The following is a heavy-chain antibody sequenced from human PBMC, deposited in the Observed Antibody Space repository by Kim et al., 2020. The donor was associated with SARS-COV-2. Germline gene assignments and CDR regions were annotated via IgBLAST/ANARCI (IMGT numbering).Heavy chain of an antibody. CDR3: ARDSSVYDFWSGYYTGYYYYGMDV. CDR1: GYTFTSYG. J-gene: IGHJ6*02. D-gene: IGHD3-3*01. V-gene: IGHV1-18*01. CDR2: ISAYNGNT. Sequence: ASVKVSCKASGYTFTSYGISWVRQAPGQGLEWMGWISAYNGNTNYAQKLQGRVTMTTDTSTSTAYMELRSLRSDDTAVYYCARDSSVYDFWSGYYTGYYYYGMDVWGQGTTVTVSS.